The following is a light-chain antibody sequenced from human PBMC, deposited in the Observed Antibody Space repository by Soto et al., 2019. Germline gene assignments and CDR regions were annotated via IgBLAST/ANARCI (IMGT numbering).Light chain of an antibody. V-gene: IGLV2-14*03. CDR3: CSLASTTSFV. CDR2: DVS. J-gene: IGLJ1*01. Sequence: QSVLTQPASVSGSPGQSITISCTGTRNDVGGYNYVSWFQQHPGKAPKFMIYDVSHRSSGVSNRFSGSKSGNTASLTVSGLQVEDEADYYGCSLASTTSFVFGTGTKVTVL. CDR1: RNDVGGYNY.